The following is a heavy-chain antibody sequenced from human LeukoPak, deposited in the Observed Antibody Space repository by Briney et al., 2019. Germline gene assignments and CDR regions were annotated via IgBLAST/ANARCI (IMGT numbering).Heavy chain of an antibody. CDR2: IYSGGST. Sequence: TGGSLRLSCAASGFTVSSNYMSWVRQAPGKGLEWVSVIYSGGSTYYADSVKGRFTISRDNSKNTLYLQMNSLRAEDTAVYYCARVAYSGGWLQDFDYWGQGTLVTVSS. V-gene: IGHV3-66*02. D-gene: IGHD5-24*01. CDR3: ARVAYSGGWLQDFDY. CDR1: GFTVSSNY. J-gene: IGHJ4*02.